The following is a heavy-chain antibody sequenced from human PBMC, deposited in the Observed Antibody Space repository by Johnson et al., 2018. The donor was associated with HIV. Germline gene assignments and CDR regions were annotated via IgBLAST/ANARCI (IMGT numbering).Heavy chain of an antibody. CDR2: ISSSGAGI. D-gene: IGHD2-15*01. Sequence: VQLVESGGGSVQPGGSLRLSCAVSGFKFSDFYMTWIRQVPGKGLECVAYISSSGAGIYYADSVRGRFTISRDNAKNSLFLQMNSLSAEDTALYYCAKDISAPLYCSGGSCYSLAFDIWGQGTMVTVSS. CDR3: AKDISAPLYCSGGSCYSLAFDI. CDR1: GFKFSDFY. V-gene: IGHV3-11*01. J-gene: IGHJ3*02.